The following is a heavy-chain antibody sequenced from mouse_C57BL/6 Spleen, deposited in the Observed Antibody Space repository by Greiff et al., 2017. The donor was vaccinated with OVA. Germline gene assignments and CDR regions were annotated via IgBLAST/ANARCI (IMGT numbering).Heavy chain of an antibody. CDR1: GYTFTEYT. CDR3: ARHERGLPRAMDY. Sequence: VQLEESGAELVKPGASVKLSCKASGYTFTEYTIHWVKQRPGQGLEWIGGFYPGSGSTKYNEKFKGKATFTADKSSSTVYMELSRLTSEDSAFYFCARHERGLPRAMDYWGQGTSVTVSS. V-gene: IGHV1-62-2*01. CDR2: FYPGSGST. J-gene: IGHJ4*01. D-gene: IGHD2-2*01.